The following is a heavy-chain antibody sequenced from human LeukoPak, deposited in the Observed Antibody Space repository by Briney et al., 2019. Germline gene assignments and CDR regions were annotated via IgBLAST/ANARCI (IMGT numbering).Heavy chain of an antibody. Sequence: ASVTVSFKTSGYSFILYGISWVRQAPGQGPEWMGWISTSTGDTKYTQKFQGRVTLTTDTSTSTVYMELSSLSSDDTAVYYCARDDNYGIFVNVDYWGQGTLVTVSS. J-gene: IGHJ4*02. CDR3: ARDDNYGIFVNVDY. D-gene: IGHD4-11*01. CDR1: GYSFILYG. CDR2: ISTSTGDT. V-gene: IGHV1-18*01.